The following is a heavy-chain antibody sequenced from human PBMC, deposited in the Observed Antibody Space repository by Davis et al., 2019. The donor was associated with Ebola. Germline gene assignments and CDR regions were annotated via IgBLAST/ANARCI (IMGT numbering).Heavy chain of an antibody. D-gene: IGHD2-15*01. Sequence: PGGPLRLPWAASGFTFSAYWMYWVRQDPTKGRVWFPRINNDVNHITYADSVKGRFTISRDNTKSTLYLQMNSLGAEDPAVYYCTRGLCSGGRCDYYYGMDVWGQGTTVTVSS. CDR2: INNDVNHI. V-gene: IGHV3-74*03. CDR3: TRGLCSGGRCDYYYGMDV. CDR1: GFTFSAYW. J-gene: IGHJ6*02.